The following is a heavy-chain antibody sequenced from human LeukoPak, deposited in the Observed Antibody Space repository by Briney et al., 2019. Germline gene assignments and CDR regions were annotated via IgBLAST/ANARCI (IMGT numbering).Heavy chain of an antibody. D-gene: IGHD6-13*01. CDR2: IYYSGST. CDR1: GGSISSYC. CDR3: ARGRQQLVGWFDP. Sequence: PSETLSLTCTVSGGSISSYCWSWIRQPPGKGLEWIGYIYYSGSTNYNPSLKSRVTISVDTSKNQFSLKLSSVTAADTAVYYCARGRQQLVGWFDPWGQGTLVTVSS. V-gene: IGHV4-59*08. J-gene: IGHJ5*02.